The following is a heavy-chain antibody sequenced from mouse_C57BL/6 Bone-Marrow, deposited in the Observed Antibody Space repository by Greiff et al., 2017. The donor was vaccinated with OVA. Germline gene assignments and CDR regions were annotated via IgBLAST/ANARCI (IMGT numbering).Heavy chain of an antibody. CDR2: INPNNGGT. Sequence: EVQLQQSGPELVKPGASVKISCKASGYTFTDYYMNWVKQSHGKSLEWIGDINPNNGGTSYNQKFKGKATLTVDKSSSTAYMELRSLTSEDSAVYYCARSNLRYAMDYWGQGTSVTVSS. D-gene: IGHD6-1*01. CDR3: ARSNLRYAMDY. V-gene: IGHV1-26*01. J-gene: IGHJ4*01. CDR1: GYTFTDYY.